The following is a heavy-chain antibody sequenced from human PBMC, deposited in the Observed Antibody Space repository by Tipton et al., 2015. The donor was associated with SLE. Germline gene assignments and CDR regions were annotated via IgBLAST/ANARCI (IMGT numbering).Heavy chain of an antibody. Sequence: TLSLTCTVSGGSINNYYWSWIRQPPGKGLEWIGYIYYSGSTKYNSSLKIRVTISLDTSKNQFSLKLSSVAAADTAVYYCARGSYDSSGYHNWEFDYWGQGTLVTVSS. CDR2: IYYSGST. CDR1: GGSINNYY. D-gene: IGHD3-22*01. J-gene: IGHJ4*02. V-gene: IGHV4-59*01. CDR3: ARGSYDSSGYHNWEFDY.